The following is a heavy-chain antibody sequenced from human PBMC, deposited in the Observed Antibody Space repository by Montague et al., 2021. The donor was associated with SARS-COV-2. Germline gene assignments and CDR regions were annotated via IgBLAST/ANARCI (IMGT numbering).Heavy chain of an antibody. V-gene: IGHV3-23*01. D-gene: IGHD3-10*01. CDR2: ISGSVGST. J-gene: IGHJ3*02. CDR1: GFTFSRYA. CDR3: ATSRDVLLWFGELLDAFDI. Sequence: SLRLSCAASGFTFSRYAMSWVRQAPGKGLEWVSAISGSVGSTYYADSVXGRFTISRDNSKNTLYLQMNSLRAEDTAVYYCATSRDVLLWFGELLDAFDIWGQGTMVTVSS.